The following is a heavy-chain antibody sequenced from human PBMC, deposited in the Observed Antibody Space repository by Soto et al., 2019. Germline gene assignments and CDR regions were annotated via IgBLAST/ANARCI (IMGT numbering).Heavy chain of an antibody. CDR1: GYSISSGYY. V-gene: IGHV4-38-2*01. CDR2: IYHSGTT. Sequence: ETLSLTCAVSGYSISSGYYWAWIRQPPGKGLEWIGSIYHSGTTYYNPSLKSRVTISVDTSENQCALMLSTVTSADSAVYYCARPDNVGYYEYCGQGTLVTVSS. D-gene: IGHD2-15*01. J-gene: IGHJ4*02. CDR3: ARPDNVGYYEY.